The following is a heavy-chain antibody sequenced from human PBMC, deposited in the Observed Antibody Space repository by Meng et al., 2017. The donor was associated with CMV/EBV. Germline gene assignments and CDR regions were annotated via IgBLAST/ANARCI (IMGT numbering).Heavy chain of an antibody. CDR3: AKDQAAANYFDY. V-gene: IGHV3-30*02. D-gene: IGHD6-13*01. CDR2: IRYDGSNK. Sequence: EGSLRLSCAASGFTFSSYGMHWVRQAPGKGLEWVAFIRYDGSNKYYADSVKGRFTISRDNSKNTLYLQMNSLRAEDTAVYYCAKDQAAANYFDYWGQGTLVTVSS. J-gene: IGHJ4*02. CDR1: GFTFSSYG.